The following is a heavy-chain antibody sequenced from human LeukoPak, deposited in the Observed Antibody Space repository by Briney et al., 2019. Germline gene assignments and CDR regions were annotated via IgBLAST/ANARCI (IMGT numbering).Heavy chain of an antibody. CDR1: GLTVSSSY. Sequence: PGGSLRLSCAASGLTVSSSYMSWVRQAPGKGLEWVSYISSGSRSIYYADSVKGRFTISRDNAKNSLYLQMNSLRDEDTAVYYCARPHQDYVWGSPDYWGQGTLVTVSS. CDR3: ARPHQDYVWGSPDY. D-gene: IGHD3-16*01. J-gene: IGHJ4*02. CDR2: ISSGSRSI. V-gene: IGHV3-48*02.